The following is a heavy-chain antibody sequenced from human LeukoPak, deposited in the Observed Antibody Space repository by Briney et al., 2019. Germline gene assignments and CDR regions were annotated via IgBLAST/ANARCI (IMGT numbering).Heavy chain of an antibody. V-gene: IGHV4-39*01. J-gene: IGHJ3*02. CDR3: ARQSLWANYYDSSGAFDI. Sequence: PSETLSLTCTVSGGSISSSSYYWGWIRQPPGKGLEWIGSIYYSGSTYYNPSLKSRVTISVDKSKNQFSLKLSSVTAADTAVYYCARQSLWANYYDSSGAFDIWGQGTMVTVSS. CDR1: GGSISSSSYY. D-gene: IGHD3-22*01. CDR2: IYYSGST.